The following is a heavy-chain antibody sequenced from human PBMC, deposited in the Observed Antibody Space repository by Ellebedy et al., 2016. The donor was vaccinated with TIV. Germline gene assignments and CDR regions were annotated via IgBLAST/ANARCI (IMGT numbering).Heavy chain of an antibody. J-gene: IGHJ4*02. CDR2: IIPIFGTA. Sequence: SVKVSCXASGGTFSSYAISWVRQAPGQGLEWMGGIIPIFGTANYAQKFQGRVTITADESTSTAYMELSSLRSEDTAVYYCARDTCSGGSCYEGDWGQGTLVTVSS. D-gene: IGHD2-15*01. V-gene: IGHV1-69*13. CDR1: GGTFSSYA. CDR3: ARDTCSGGSCYEGD.